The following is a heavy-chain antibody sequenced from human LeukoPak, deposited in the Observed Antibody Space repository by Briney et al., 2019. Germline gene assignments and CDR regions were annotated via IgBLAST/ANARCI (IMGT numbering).Heavy chain of an antibody. Sequence: GGSLRLSCAASGFTFSSYAMHWVRQAPGKGLEWVALLSYDGSYEYYADSVKGRFTISRDNSKNTLYLQMNSLRTEDSAVYYCASGAVTIFGVVTHWGQGTLVTVSS. CDR2: LSYDGSYE. CDR1: GFTFSSYA. V-gene: IGHV3-30*04. D-gene: IGHD3-3*01. CDR3: ASGAVTIFGVVTH. J-gene: IGHJ4*02.